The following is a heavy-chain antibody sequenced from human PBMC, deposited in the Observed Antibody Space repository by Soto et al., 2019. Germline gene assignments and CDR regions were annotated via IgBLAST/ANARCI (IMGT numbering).Heavy chain of an antibody. CDR3: VKDRGGYCSGGSCANSKNYYYGMDV. Sequence: GGSLRLSCSASGFTFSSYAMHWVRQAPGKGLEYVSAISSNGGSTYYADSVKGRFTISRDNSKNTLYLQMSSLRAEDTAVYYCVKDRGGYCSGGSCANSKNYYYGMDVWGQGTTVTVSS. D-gene: IGHD2-15*01. J-gene: IGHJ6*02. CDR2: ISSNGGST. CDR1: GFTFSSYA. V-gene: IGHV3-64D*06.